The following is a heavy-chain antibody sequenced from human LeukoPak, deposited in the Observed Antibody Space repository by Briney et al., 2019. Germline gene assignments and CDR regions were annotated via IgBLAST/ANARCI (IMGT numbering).Heavy chain of an antibody. D-gene: IGHD1-26*01. V-gene: IGHV4-34*01. Sequence: PSETLSLTCAVYGRSFSGYYWSWIRQPPGKGLEWIGEINHSGSTNYNPSLKSRVTISVDTSKNQFSLKLSSVTAADTAVYYCASVVVGATAVWGQGTLVTVSS. CDR1: GRSFSGYY. CDR3: ASVVVGATAV. J-gene: IGHJ4*02. CDR2: INHSGST.